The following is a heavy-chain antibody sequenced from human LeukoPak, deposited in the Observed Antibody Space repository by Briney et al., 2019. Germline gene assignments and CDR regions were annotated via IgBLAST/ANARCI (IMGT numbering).Heavy chain of an antibody. CDR1: GYTFTGYY. Sequence: ASVKVSCKASGYTFTGYYMHWVRQAPGQGLEWMGRINPNSGGTNYAQKFQGRVTMTTDTSTSTAYMELRSLRSDDTAVYYCAREYYGHNDYWGQGTLVTVSS. J-gene: IGHJ4*02. V-gene: IGHV1-2*06. CDR2: INPNSGGT. CDR3: AREYYGHNDY. D-gene: IGHD3-10*01.